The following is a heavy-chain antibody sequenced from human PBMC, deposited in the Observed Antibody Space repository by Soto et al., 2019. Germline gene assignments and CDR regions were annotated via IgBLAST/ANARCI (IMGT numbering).Heavy chain of an antibody. CDR3: ARASGYCSFIICYFGYYYYFMAV. D-gene: IGHD2-2*03. J-gene: IGHJ6*03. V-gene: IGHV4-39*01. Sequence: TVSLGCTVSGGSISSSGYYWGGIRQNPGKGLEWIGSIYYSGSTYYNPSLKSRVTISVDTSKNQFSLNLSSVTAAGPAVYNCARASGYCSFIICYFGYYYYFMAVSGRRSTVTVSS. CDR2: IYYSGST. CDR1: GGSISSSGYY.